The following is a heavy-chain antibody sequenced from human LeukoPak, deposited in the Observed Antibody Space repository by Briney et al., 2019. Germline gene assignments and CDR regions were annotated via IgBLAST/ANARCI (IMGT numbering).Heavy chain of an antibody. CDR2: IYTSGTT. V-gene: IGHV4-4*07. J-gene: IGHJ4*02. D-gene: IGHD3-22*01. CDR1: GGSISSYY. Sequence: SETLSLTCTVSGGSISSYYWSWIRQPAGEGREWIGRIYTSGTTNYNPSLKGLVTMSVDTSKNQCSLKLSSVTAADTAVYYCARAEASSGYSPYYFDYWGQGTLVTVSS. CDR3: ARAEASSGYSPYYFDY.